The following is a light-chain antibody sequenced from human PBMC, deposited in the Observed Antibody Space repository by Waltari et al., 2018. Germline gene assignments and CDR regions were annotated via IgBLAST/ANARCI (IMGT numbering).Light chain of an antibody. CDR3: QQCGSSPLT. V-gene: IGKV3-20*01. J-gene: IGKJ4*01. CDR1: QSVRSNY. Sequence: EIVLTQSPDTLSLSPGERATLSCRASQSVRSNYFAWYKQKPGQAPRLLISDASIRAPGIPDRFSGSGSGTDFTLTISRLEPEDFAVYYCQQCGSSPLTFGGGTKVEIK. CDR2: DAS.